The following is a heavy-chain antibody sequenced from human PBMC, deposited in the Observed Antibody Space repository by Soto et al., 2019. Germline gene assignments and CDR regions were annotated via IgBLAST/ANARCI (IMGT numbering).Heavy chain of an antibody. V-gene: IGHV3-23*01. CDR1: GFTFRCYA. D-gene: IGHD2-2*01. CDR2: ISGSGGST. Sequence: GVSLIVSCAASGFTFRCYALSWGRQAPGKGLEWVSAISGSGGSTYYADSVKGRFTISRDNSKNTLYLQMNSLRAEDTAVYYRAKKDIVLVPAAMWWRGNFDYWGQ. CDR3: AKKDIVLVPAAMWWRGNFDY. J-gene: IGHJ4*02.